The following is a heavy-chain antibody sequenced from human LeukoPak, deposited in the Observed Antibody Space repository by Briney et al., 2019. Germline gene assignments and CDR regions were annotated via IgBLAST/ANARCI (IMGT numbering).Heavy chain of an antibody. CDR3: ARGTPITMVRGAYFGAVIAQLQFDY. CDR2: INHSGST. V-gene: IGHV4-34*01. J-gene: IGHJ4*02. CDR1: GGSSSGYY. D-gene: IGHD3-10*01. Sequence: SETLSLTCAVYGGSSSGYYWSWIRQPPGKGLEWIGEINHSGSTNYNPSLKSRVTISVDTSKNQFSLKLSSVTAADTAVYYCARGTPITMVRGAYFGAVIAQLQFDYWGQGTLVTVSS.